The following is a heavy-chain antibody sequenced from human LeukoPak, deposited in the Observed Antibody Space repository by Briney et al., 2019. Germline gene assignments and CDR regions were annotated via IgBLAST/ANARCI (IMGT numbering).Heavy chain of an antibody. CDR2: IRGKANSYAT. Sequence: GGSLRLSCAASGFTFSGSAIHWVRQASGKGLEWVGRIRGKANSYATAYAASVKGRFTISRDDSKNMAYLQMNSLKTEDTAMFYCISSRGGYTFFDSWGQGTLVTVSS. D-gene: IGHD5-24*01. CDR1: GFTFSGSA. CDR3: ISSRGGYTFFDS. V-gene: IGHV3-73*01. J-gene: IGHJ4*02.